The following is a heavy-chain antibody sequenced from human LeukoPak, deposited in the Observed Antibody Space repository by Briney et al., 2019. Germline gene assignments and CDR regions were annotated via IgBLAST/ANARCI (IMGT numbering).Heavy chain of an antibody. Sequence: GGSLRLSCVVSGFTSGFTFSSRWVDWVRQPPGKGLVWVSLVKNDGSTNYADSVKGRFTVSRDNAENTLYLQMNNLRVEDTALYFCHPLGYTSNWGQGTLVTVSS. J-gene: IGHJ4*02. D-gene: IGHD6-13*01. CDR2: VKNDGST. CDR1: GFTFSSRW. V-gene: IGHV3-74*01. CDR3: HPLGYTSN.